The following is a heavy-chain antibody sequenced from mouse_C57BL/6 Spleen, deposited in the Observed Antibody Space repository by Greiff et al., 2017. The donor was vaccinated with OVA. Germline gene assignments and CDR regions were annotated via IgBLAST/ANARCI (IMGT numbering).Heavy chain of an antibody. CDR1: GFNIKDYY. V-gene: IGHV14-2*01. D-gene: IGHD1-1*01. CDR2: IDPEDGET. Sequence: EVQGVESGAELVKPGASVKLSCTASGFNIKDYYMHWVKQRTEQGLEWIGRIDPEDGETKYAPKFQGKATITADTSSNTAYLQLSSLTSEDTAVYYCARGYGSSYYYWYFDVWGTGTTVTVSS. J-gene: IGHJ1*03. CDR3: ARGYGSSYYYWYFDV.